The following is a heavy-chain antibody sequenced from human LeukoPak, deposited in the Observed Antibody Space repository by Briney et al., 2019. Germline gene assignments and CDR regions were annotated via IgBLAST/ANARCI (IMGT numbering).Heavy chain of an antibody. D-gene: IGHD1-26*01. CDR1: GYTFTSYW. CDR3: ARRLYSGTYSHYFDQ. J-gene: IGHJ4*02. CDR2: IYAGDSDT. Sequence: GESLQISCQGSGYTFTSYWIGWVRQMPGKGLEWMGIIYAGDSDTRYSPSFQGQVTISADKSISTAFLQWSSLKASDTAIYYCARRLYSGTYSHYFDQWGQGTLVTVSS. V-gene: IGHV5-51*01.